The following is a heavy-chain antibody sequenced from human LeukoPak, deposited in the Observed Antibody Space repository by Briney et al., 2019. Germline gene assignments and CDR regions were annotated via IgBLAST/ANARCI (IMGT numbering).Heavy chain of an antibody. CDR2: IYYSGST. CDR1: GGSISSSSYY. V-gene: IGHV4-39*07. J-gene: IGHJ4*02. D-gene: IGHD3-10*01. CDR3: ARDSLWFGDDKGGFDY. Sequence: SETLSLTCTVSGGSISSSSYYWGWIRQPPGKGLEWIGSIYYSGSTYYNPSLKSRVTISVDTSKNQFSLKMSSVTAADTAVYYCARDSLWFGDDKGGFDYWGQGTLVTVSS.